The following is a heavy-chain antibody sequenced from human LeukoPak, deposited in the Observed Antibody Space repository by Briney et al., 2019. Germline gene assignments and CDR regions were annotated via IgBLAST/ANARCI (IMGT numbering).Heavy chain of an antibody. Sequence: SGTLSLTCAVSGGSISSSNRWSWVRQPPGKGLEWIGEIYHSGSTNYNPSLKSRVTISVDKSKNQFSLKLSSVTAADTAVYYCARDGDYGDYAPAPADAFDIWGQGTMVTVSS. CDR2: IYHSGST. J-gene: IGHJ3*02. D-gene: IGHD4-17*01. V-gene: IGHV4-4*02. CDR1: GGSISSSNR. CDR3: ARDGDYGDYAPAPADAFDI.